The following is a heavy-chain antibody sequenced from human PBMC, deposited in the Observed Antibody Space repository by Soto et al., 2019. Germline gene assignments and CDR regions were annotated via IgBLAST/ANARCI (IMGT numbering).Heavy chain of an antibody. CDR2: VHHSWVS. CDR1: GGSINSYY. CDR3: ARQGFGPLHGLVDV. Sequence: QVQLQESGPGLVKPSETLSLSCTVSGGSINSYYWSWIRQSPGKRMEWIGYVHHSWVSSYNPSLQSRVAISLDTSKRQFSLKVTSVTATDTAVYYCARQGFGPLHGLVDVWGQGTTVTVSS. J-gene: IGHJ6*02. D-gene: IGHD3-10*01. V-gene: IGHV4-59*08.